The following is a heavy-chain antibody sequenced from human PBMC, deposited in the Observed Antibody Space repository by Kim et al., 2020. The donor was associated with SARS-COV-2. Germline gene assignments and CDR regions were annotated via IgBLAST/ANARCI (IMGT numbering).Heavy chain of an antibody. J-gene: IGHJ3*02. V-gene: IGHV4-31*02. D-gene: IGHD3-10*01. CDR3: ARVTMVRGVGDAFDI. Sequence: PSHKRRITISTATSKNQFSLKLSSVTAADTAVYYCARVTMVRGVGDAFDIWGQGTMVTVSS.